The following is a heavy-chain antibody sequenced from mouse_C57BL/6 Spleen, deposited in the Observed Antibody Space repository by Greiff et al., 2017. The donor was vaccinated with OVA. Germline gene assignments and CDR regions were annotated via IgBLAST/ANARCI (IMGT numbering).Heavy chain of an antibody. CDR3: ARSRLRSMDY. D-gene: IGHD2-2*01. Sequence: QVQLQQPGAELVMPGASVKLSCKASGYTFTSYWMHWVKQRPGQGLEWIGEIDPSDSYTNYNQKFKGKSTLTVDKSSSTAYMQLSSLTSEDAAVYYCARSRLRSMDYWGQGTSVTVSS. V-gene: IGHV1-69*01. CDR2: IDPSDSYT. CDR1: GYTFTSYW. J-gene: IGHJ4*01.